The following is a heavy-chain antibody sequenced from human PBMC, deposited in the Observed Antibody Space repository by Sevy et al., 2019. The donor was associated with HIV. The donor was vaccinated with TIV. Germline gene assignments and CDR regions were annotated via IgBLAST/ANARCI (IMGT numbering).Heavy chain of an antibody. D-gene: IGHD3-10*01. J-gene: IGHJ4*02. CDR1: GFTFSSYW. CDR3: ARVVVLWFGEPEYYFDY. V-gene: IGHV3-7*01. CDR2: IKQDGSEK. Sequence: GGSLRLSCAASGFTFSSYWMSWVRHAPGKGLEWVANIKQDGSEKYYVDSVKGRFTISRDNAKNSLYLQMNSLRAEDTAVYYCARVVVLWFGEPEYYFDYWGQGTLVTVSS.